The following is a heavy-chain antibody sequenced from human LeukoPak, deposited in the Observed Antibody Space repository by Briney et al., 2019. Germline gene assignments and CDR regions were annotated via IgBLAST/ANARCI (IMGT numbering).Heavy chain of an antibody. J-gene: IGHJ5*02. V-gene: IGHV4-39*07. CDR3: ARERGYDFWSGYYAHNWFDP. Sequence: PSETLSLTCTVSDGSISSSSYYWGWIRQPPGKGLEWIGSIYYSGSTYYNPSLKSRVTISVDTSKNQFSLKLSSVTAADTAVYYCARERGYDFWSGYYAHNWFDPWGQGTLVTVSS. CDR2: IYYSGST. D-gene: IGHD3-3*01. CDR1: DGSISSSSYY.